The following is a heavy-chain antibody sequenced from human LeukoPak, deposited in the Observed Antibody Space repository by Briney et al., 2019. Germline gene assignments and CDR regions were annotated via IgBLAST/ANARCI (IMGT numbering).Heavy chain of an antibody. Sequence: GESLKIYCKGSGYSFTSYWIGWVRQMPGKGLEWMGIIYPGDSDTRYSPSFQGQVTISADKSISTAYLQWSSLKASDTAMYYCARAPMITFGGVIVTGAFDIWGQGTMVTVSS. D-gene: IGHD3-16*02. J-gene: IGHJ3*02. CDR2: IYPGDSDT. CDR3: ARAPMITFGGVIVTGAFDI. V-gene: IGHV5-51*01. CDR1: GYSFTSYW.